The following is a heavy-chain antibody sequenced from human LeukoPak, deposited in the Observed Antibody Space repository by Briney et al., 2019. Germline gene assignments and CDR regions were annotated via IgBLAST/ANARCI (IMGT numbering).Heavy chain of an antibody. J-gene: IGHJ4*02. D-gene: IGHD1-26*01. V-gene: IGHV3-7*03. Sequence: PGGSLRLSCVASGFTFGKYWMSWVRQAPGKGLEWVANIKLDGSEKNYVDSVKGRFTISRDNTKNSLYLQMNSLRAEDTAVYYCAKGGKWDVTPFDYWGQGTLVTVSS. CDR1: GFTFGKYW. CDR3: AKGGKWDVTPFDY. CDR2: IKLDGSEK.